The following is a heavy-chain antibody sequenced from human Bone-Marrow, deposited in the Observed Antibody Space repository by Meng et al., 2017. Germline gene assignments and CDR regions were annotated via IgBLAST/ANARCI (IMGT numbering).Heavy chain of an antibody. D-gene: IGHD3-3*01. V-gene: IGHV4-39*01. Sequence: QLQLQESGPGLVKPSETMSLTCTVSGGSISSSSYYWGWIRQPPGKGLEWIGSIYYSGSPYYNPSLKSRVTISVDTSKNQFSLKLSSVTAADTAVYYCARQGFLEWLLYRGNWFDPWGQGTLVTVSS. J-gene: IGHJ5*02. CDR2: IYYSGSP. CDR1: GGSISSSSYY. CDR3: ARQGFLEWLLYRGNWFDP.